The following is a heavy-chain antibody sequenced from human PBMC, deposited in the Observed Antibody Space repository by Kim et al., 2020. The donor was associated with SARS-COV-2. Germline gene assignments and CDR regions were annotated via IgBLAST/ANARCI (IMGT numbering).Heavy chain of an antibody. CDR1: GFTFSSYA. D-gene: IGHD3-22*01. CDR2: ISGSGGST. CDR3: ATDNYYDSSGYLRGYYFDY. V-gene: IGHV3-23*01. J-gene: IGHJ4*02. Sequence: GGSLRLSCAASGFTFSSYAMSWVRQAPGKGLEWVSAISGSGGSTYYADSVKGRFTISRDNSKNTLYLQMNSLRAEDTAVYYCATDNYYDSSGYLRGYYFDYWGQGTLVTVSS.